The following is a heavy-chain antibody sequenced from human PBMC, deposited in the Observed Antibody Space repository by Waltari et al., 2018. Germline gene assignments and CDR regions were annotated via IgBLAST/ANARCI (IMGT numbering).Heavy chain of an antibody. CDR1: GFTFSSYE. J-gene: IGHJ4*02. Sequence: EVQLVESGGGLVQPGGSLRLSCEASGFTFSSYEMNWVRQAPGKGLEWVSYISSSGSTIYYADSVKGRFTISRDNAKNSLYLQMNSLRAEDTAVYYCARAYEYSSTNFDYWGQGTLVTVSS. V-gene: IGHV3-48*03. CDR3: ARAYEYSSTNFDY. D-gene: IGHD6-6*01. CDR2: ISSSGSTI.